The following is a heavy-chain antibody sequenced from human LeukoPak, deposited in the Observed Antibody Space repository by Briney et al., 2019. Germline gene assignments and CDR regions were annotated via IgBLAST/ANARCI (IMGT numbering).Heavy chain of an antibody. CDR3: VKDRTIVVVPTSIDSFDT. D-gene: IGHD2-2*01. CDR2: ISGSGGST. J-gene: IGHJ3*02. CDR1: GFTFSSYA. Sequence: QSGGSLRLSCAASGFTFSSYAMSWVRQAPGKGLEWVSAISGSGGSTYYADSVKGRFTISRDNSKNTLYLQMDSLRGEDTARYYCVKDRTIVVVPTSIDSFDTWGQGAMVIVSS. V-gene: IGHV3-23*01.